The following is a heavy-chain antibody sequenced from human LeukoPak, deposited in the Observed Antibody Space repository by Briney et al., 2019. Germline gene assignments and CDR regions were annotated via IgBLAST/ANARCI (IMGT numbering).Heavy chain of an antibody. CDR3: AREDRRGHYVGAFDY. V-gene: IGHV4-61*02. Sequence: SGTLSLTCTVSGGSISSGSYYWSWIRQPAGKGLEWIGRIYTSGSTNYNPSLKSRVTISVDTSKNQFSLKLSSVTAADTAVYYCAREDRRGHYVGAFDYWGQGTLVTVSS. D-gene: IGHD3-10*02. CDR1: GGSISSGSYY. CDR2: IYTSGST. J-gene: IGHJ4*02.